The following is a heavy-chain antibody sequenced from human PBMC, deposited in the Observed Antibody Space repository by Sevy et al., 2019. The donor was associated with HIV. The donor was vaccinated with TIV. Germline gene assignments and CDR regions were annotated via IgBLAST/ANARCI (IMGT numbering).Heavy chain of an antibody. D-gene: IGHD6-13*01. CDR1: GFTFSDHY. Sequence: GGSLRLSCAASGFTFSDHYMEWVRQAPGKGLEWVGRIRNKADSYTTEYAASVKGRFTISRDDSKNSLYLLMNSLKTEDTAWYYCATHAGIAAAGRVFDYWGQGTLVTVSS. CDR3: ATHAGIAAAGRVFDY. V-gene: IGHV3-72*01. CDR2: IRNKADSYTT. J-gene: IGHJ4*02.